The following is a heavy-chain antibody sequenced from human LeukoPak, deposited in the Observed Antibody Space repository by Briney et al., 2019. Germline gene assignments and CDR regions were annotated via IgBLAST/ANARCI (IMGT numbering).Heavy chain of an antibody. V-gene: IGHV3-11*01. CDR2: ISSSGDTK. CDR3: ARGPHSLNWFDP. J-gene: IGHJ5*02. D-gene: IGHD2-21*01. Sequence: GGSLRLSCAASGFSLSYYYMSWIRQAPGKGLEWVSYISSSGDTKYYADSVKGRFTISRDNAKNSLYLQMNSLRAEDTAVYYCARGPHSLNWFDPWGQGTLVTVSS. CDR1: GFSLSYYY.